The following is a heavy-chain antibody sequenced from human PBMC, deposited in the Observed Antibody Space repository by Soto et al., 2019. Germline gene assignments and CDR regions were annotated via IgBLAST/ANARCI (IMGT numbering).Heavy chain of an antibody. CDR3: ARRVLGYCSSTSCPNXPTSTDPHYYYYYGMDV. J-gene: IGHJ6*02. Sequence: PGEALKISCKGSGYSFTIYWISWVRQMPGKGLEWMGRIDPSDSYTNYSPSFQGHVTISADKSISTAYLQWSSLKASDTAMYYCARRVLGYCSSTSCPNXPTSTDPHYYYYYGMDVWGQGTTVTVSS. CDR1: GYSFTIYW. D-gene: IGHD2-2*01. CDR2: IDPSDSYT. V-gene: IGHV5-10-1*01.